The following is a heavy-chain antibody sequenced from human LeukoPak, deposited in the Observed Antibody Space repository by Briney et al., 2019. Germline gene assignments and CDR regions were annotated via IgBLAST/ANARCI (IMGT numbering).Heavy chain of an antibody. CDR2: ISYDGSNK. CDR3: ARDRASGGRGPFDY. J-gene: IGHJ4*02. D-gene: IGHD3-10*01. CDR1: GFTFSTYA. V-gene: IGHV3-30*04. Sequence: GGSLRLSCAASGFTFSTYAMHWVRQAPGKGLEWVAVISYDGSNKYYADAVKGRFTISRDNSKNTLYLQMNSLRAEDTAVYYCARDRASGGRGPFDYWGQGTLVTVSS.